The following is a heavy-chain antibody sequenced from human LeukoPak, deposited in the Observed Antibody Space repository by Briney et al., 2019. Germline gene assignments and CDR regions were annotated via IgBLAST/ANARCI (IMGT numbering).Heavy chain of an antibody. J-gene: IGHJ3*02. V-gene: IGHV4-61*08. CDR3: ASGRLRWLGAFDI. CDR2: IYYTGST. CDR1: TGSVSRGGYY. D-gene: IGHD4-23*01. Sequence: SQTLSLTCTVSTGSVSRGGYYWSWIRQPPGKGLEWLGYIYYTGSTNYNPSLKSRVTMSVDTSKNQCSLKLTSVTAADTAIYYCASGRLRWLGAFDIWGQGTMVTVSS.